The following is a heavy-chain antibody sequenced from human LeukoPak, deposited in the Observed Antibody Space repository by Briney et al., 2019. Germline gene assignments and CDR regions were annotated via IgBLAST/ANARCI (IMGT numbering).Heavy chain of an antibody. CDR3: AKDLALAGTGGGFDV. J-gene: IGHJ3*01. CDR2: ISGGGDKA. Sequence: GGSLRLSCAASGCTFTTYAINWVRQAPGKGLEWVSGISGGGDKAFYADSVNGRFTISRDNSENTVSLQMRSLRAEDTALYYCAKDLALAGTGGGFDVWGQGTRVAVSS. D-gene: IGHD6-19*01. V-gene: IGHV3-23*01. CDR1: GCTFTTYA.